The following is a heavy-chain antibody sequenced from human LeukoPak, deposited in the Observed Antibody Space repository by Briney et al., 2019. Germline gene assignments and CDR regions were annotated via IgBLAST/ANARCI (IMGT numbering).Heavy chain of an antibody. CDR3: ARYLTATDAFDI. Sequence: SETLSLTCAVYGGSFSGYYWRWIRPPPGKGLEWIGEINHSGSTNYNPSLKSRVTISVDTSKNQFSLKLSSVTAADTAVYYCARYLTATDAFDIWGQGTMVTVSS. D-gene: IGHD2-8*01. V-gene: IGHV4-34*01. CDR2: INHSGST. J-gene: IGHJ3*02. CDR1: GGSFSGYY.